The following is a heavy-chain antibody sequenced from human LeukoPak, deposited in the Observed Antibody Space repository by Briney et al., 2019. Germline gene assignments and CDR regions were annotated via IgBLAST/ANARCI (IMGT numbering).Heavy chain of an antibody. D-gene: IGHD6-13*01. Sequence: GGSLRLSCAASGFTFSNYWMTWVRQAPGKGLEWVANIKRDGSEKYYVDSVKGRFTISRDNSKNSLYLQMNSLRVDDTAVYYCARPPNIAAAGQDWGQGTLVTVSS. CDR1: GFTFSNYW. J-gene: IGHJ4*02. CDR3: ARPPNIAAAGQD. CDR2: IKRDGSEK. V-gene: IGHV3-7*01.